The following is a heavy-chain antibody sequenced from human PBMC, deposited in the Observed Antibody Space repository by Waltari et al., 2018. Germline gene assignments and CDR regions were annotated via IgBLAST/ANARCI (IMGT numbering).Heavy chain of an antibody. CDR3: ARELGISYFDL. V-gene: IGHV3-21*01. Sequence: EVQLVESGGGLVKPGGSLRLSCAASGFTFSSYSMNWVRQAPGKGLEWVSSSSSSSSYIYYADAVKGRFTISRDNAKNALYLQMNSLRAEDTAVYYCARELGISYFDLWGRGTLVTVSS. D-gene: IGHD7-27*01. CDR2: SSSSSSYI. CDR1: GFTFSSYS. J-gene: IGHJ2*01.